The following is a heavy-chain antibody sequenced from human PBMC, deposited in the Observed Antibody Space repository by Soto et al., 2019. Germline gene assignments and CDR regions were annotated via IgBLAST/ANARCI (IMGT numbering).Heavy chain of an antibody. J-gene: IGHJ4*02. CDR2: ISISSRTI. CDR3: ARDQLAFDY. CDR1: GFTFRSYS. V-gene: IGHV3-48*04. Sequence: VGSLRLSCAASGFTFRSYSMNWVRQAPGKGLEWVSYISISSRTIYYADSVKGRFTISRDNAKNSLYLQMNSLRAEDTAVYYCARDQLAFDYWGQGTLVTVSS. D-gene: IGHD6-13*01.